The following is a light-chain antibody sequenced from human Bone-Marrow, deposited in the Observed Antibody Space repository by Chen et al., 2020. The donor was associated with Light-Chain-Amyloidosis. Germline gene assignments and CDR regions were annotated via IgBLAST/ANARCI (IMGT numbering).Light chain of an antibody. CDR1: QRVTTSS. J-gene: IGKJ1*01. CDR3: HQYGSSPWT. V-gene: IGKV3-20*01. Sequence: LTQSPGTLSLSPGQTATLFCGAGQRVTTSSLAWYQLRPGQAPRLLIFSSSRRATGIPDRFRGSGSGTDFTLTIDRLEPEDSALYFCHQYGSSPWTFGQGTRVEI. CDR2: SSS.